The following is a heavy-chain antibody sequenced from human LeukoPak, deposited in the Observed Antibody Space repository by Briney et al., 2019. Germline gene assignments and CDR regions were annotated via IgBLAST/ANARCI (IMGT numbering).Heavy chain of an antibody. CDR1: GGSMNNYY. J-gene: IGHJ4*02. V-gene: IGHV4-4*07. CDR2: IYTSGTT. Sequence: PSETLSLTCTVSGGSMNNYYWSWIRQPAGKGLEWIGQIYTSGTTNYDPSLRSRVTMSVDTSKNQFSLKLSSVTAADTAVYYCVRDRRYYDSSGYQRFDYWGRGMVVTVSS. D-gene: IGHD3-22*01. CDR3: VRDRRYYDSSGYQRFDY.